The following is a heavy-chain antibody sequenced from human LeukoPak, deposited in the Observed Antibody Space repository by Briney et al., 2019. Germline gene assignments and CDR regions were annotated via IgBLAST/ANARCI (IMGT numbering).Heavy chain of an antibody. D-gene: IGHD2-2*01. CDR1: GGSFSSINR. CDR2: GNIVGRT. J-gene: IGHJ3*02. CDR3: ARHSCTSNSCYYGWDAFDI. Sequence: SETLSLTCGVPGGSFSSINRRLGCRPPPERVLGGFGMGNIVGRTNFNPCLKSRVTISVDTSKNQLSLRLSSGTAADTAVYYCARHSCTSNSCYYGWDAFDIWGQGTMVTVSS. V-gene: IGHV4-4*02.